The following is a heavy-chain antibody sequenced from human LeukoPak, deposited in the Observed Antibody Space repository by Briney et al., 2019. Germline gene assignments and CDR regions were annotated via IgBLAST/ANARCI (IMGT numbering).Heavy chain of an antibody. V-gene: IGHV4-59*01. CDR3: AGSYHYYMDV. CDR2: ISYIRST. J-gene: IGHJ6*03. CDR1: GGSISNYY. Sequence: PSETLSLTCTVSGGSISNYYWSWIRQPPGKGLEWIGYISYIRSTKYNPSLKSRVTISEDTSKKQFSLTLSSVTAADTAVYYCAGSYHYYMDVWGKGTTVTVSS.